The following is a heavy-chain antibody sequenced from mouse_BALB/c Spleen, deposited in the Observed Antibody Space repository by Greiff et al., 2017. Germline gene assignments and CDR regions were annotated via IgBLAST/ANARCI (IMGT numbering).Heavy chain of an antibody. CDR2: IDPENGDT. CDR3: NAGAFDY. V-gene: IGHV14-4*02. CDR1: GFNIKDYY. J-gene: IGHJ2*01. Sequence: VHVKQSGAELVRSGASVKLSCTASGFNIKDYYMHWVKQRPEQGLEWIGWIDPENGDTEYAPKFQGKATMTADTSSNTAYLQLSSLTSEDTAVYYCNAGAFDYWGQGTTLTVSS.